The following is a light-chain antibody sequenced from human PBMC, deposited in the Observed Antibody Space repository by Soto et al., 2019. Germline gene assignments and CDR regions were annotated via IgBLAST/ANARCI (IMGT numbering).Light chain of an antibody. Sequence: AIRMTQSPSSLSASTGDRVTITCRASQGISSYLAWYQQNPWKAPKLLIYAASTLQSGVPSRFSGSGSGTDFTLTISCLQSEDFATYYCQQYYSYPLTFGGGTKVEIK. CDR1: QGISSY. V-gene: IGKV1-8*01. CDR2: AAS. J-gene: IGKJ4*01. CDR3: QQYYSYPLT.